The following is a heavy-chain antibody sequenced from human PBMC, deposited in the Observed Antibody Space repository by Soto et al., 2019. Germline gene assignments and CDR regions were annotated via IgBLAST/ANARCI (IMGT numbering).Heavy chain of an antibody. Sequence: QITLKESGPTLVKPTQTLTLTCTFSGFSLSTSGVGVGWIRQPPGKALECLALIYWVDDKRYSPSLKSRLTITKDTSKNQVVLTMTNMDPVDTATYFCAHRLCDSSCYWDVGYFDYWGRGTLVTVSS. J-gene: IGHJ4*02. CDR1: GFSLSTSGVG. D-gene: IGHD2-15*01. CDR2: IYWVDDK. CDR3: AHRLCDSSCYWDVGYFDY. V-gene: IGHV2-5*02.